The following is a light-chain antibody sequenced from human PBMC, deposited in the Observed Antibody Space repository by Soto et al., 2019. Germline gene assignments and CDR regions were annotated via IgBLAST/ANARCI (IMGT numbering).Light chain of an antibody. CDR3: QQWET. CDR2: DAS. CDR1: QSISSW. V-gene: IGKV1-5*01. J-gene: IGKJ1*01. Sequence: DIKMTQSLSTLSASVGERVTITCRASQSISSWLAWYQQKPGKAPKLLIYDASSLESGVPSRFSGSGSGTEFTLTISSLQPDDFATYYCQQWETFGQGTKVEIK.